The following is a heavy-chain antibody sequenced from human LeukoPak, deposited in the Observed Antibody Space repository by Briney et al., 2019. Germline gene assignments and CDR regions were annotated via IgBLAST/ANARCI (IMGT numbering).Heavy chain of an antibody. CDR3: AKDLEGQWLAISGGYFDY. CDR1: GFTFSSYG. J-gene: IGHJ4*02. V-gene: IGHV3-33*06. D-gene: IGHD6-19*01. CDR2: IWYDGSNK. Sequence: GGSLRLSCAASGFTFSSYGMHWVRQAPGKGLEWVAVIWYDGSNKYYADSVKGRFTISRDNSKNTLYLQMNSLRAEDTAVYYCAKDLEGQWLAISGGYFDYWGQGTLVTVSS.